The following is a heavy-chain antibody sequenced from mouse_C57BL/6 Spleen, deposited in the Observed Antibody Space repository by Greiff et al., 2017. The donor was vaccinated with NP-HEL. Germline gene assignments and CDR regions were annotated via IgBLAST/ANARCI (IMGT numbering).Heavy chain of an antibody. CDR3: ARRVPWPYLDY. V-gene: IGHV5-17*01. Sequence: EVKLVESGGGLVKPGGSLKLSCAASGFTFSDYGMHWVRQAPEKGLEWVAYISSGSSTIYSADTVKGRFTISGDNATNTLYLQLTSLRSEDTAMYYCARRVPWPYLDYWGQGTTLTVSS. CDR2: ISSGSSTI. D-gene: IGHD5-1*01. CDR1: GFTFSDYG. J-gene: IGHJ2*01.